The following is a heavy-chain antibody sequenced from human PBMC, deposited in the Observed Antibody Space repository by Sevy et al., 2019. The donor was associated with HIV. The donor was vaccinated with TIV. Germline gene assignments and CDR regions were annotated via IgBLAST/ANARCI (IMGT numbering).Heavy chain of an antibody. CDR2: INPNSGVT. V-gene: IGHV1-2*06. CDR3: VREDINAPRTLLSFDV. CDR1: GYIFSGYN. D-gene: IGHD3-3*01. Sequence: ASVKVSCKTTGYIFSGYNMHWVRQAPGQGLEWMALINPNSGVTIYAHNFRGRVSVTRDTSMSTAYMELSGLTSDDTAVYYCVREDINAPRTLLSFDVWGQGTMVTVSS. J-gene: IGHJ3*01.